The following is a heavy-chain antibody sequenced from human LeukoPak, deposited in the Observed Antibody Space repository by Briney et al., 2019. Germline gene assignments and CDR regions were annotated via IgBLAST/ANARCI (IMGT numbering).Heavy chain of an antibody. CDR1: GFTFSSYS. CDR2: ISSSSSYI. J-gene: IGHJ6*02. V-gene: IGHV3-21*01. D-gene: IGHD2-2*02. Sequence: GGSLRLSCAASGFTFSSYSMNWVRQAPGKGLEWVSSISSSSSYIYYADSVKGRFTISRDNAKNLLYLQMNSLRAEDTAVYYCASSGARYCSSTSCYTAKVRNYYYYYGMDVWGQGTTVTVSS. CDR3: ASSGARYCSSTSCYTAKVRNYYYYYGMDV.